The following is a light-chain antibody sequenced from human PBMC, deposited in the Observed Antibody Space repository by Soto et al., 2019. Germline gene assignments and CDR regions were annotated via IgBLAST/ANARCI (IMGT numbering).Light chain of an antibody. V-gene: IGKV3-15*01. CDR2: GTS. CDR1: QSVSSK. CDR3: QQYSNRPT. Sequence: EIMMTQSPATLSVSPGEDVTLSCRASQSVSSKLAWYQQKAGQAPRLLLYGTSTRAAGMPARFSGSGSGTEFTLTISSLQSEDCAIYYCQQYSNRPTFGQGTRLESK. J-gene: IGKJ5*01.